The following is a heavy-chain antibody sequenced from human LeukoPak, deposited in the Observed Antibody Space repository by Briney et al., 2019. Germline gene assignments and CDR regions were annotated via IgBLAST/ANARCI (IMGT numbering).Heavy chain of an antibody. Sequence: SETLSLTCTVSGGSIRNYYWTWIRQPPGKGLEWIGYISDGGGSNYNPSLKSRVTISVDTSKNQLSLNLKSVTAADTAVYYCARDRDVDDFDSWGHGTLVTVSS. V-gene: IGHV4-59*12. J-gene: IGHJ4*01. CDR1: GGSIRNYY. CDR2: ISDGGGS. CDR3: ARDRDVDDFDS. D-gene: IGHD2-15*01.